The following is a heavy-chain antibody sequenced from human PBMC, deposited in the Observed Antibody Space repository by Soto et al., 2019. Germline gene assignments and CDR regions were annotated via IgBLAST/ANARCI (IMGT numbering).Heavy chain of an antibody. CDR2: IWYDGSNK. Sequence: GGSLRLSCAASGFTFSSYGMHWVRQAPCKGLEWVAVIWYDGSNKYYADSVKGRFTISRDNSKNTLYLQMNSLRAEDTAVYYCARDGKWELLAGLDVWGQGTTVTVSS. CDR1: GFTFSSYG. D-gene: IGHD1-26*01. V-gene: IGHV3-33*01. J-gene: IGHJ6*02. CDR3: ARDGKWELLAGLDV.